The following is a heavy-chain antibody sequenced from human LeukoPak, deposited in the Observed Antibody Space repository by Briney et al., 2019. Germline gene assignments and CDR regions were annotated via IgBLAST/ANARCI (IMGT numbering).Heavy chain of an antibody. Sequence: PGGSLRLSCAASGFTFSSYGMHWVRQAPGKGLEWAAVLSYDGSNKYYADSVKGRFTISRDNSKNTLYLQMNSLRAEDTAVYYCARRNAGWYCDYWGQGTLVTVSS. CDR1: GFTFSSYG. CDR2: LSYDGSNK. V-gene: IGHV3-30*03. D-gene: IGHD2-15*01. J-gene: IGHJ4*02. CDR3: ARRNAGWYCDY.